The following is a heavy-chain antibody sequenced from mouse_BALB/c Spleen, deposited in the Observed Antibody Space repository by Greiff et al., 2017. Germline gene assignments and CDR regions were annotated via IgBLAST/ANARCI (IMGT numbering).Heavy chain of an antibody. CDR3: ARGEYGNSFDY. J-gene: IGHJ2*01. D-gene: IGHD2-10*02. V-gene: IGHV5-4*02. CDR1: GFTFSDYY. CDR2: ISDGGSYT. Sequence: DVKLVESGGGLVKPGGSLKLSCAASGFTFSDYYMYWVRQTPEKRLEWVATISDGGSYTYSPDSVKGRFTISRDNAKNNLYLQMSSLKSEDTAMYYCARGEYGNSFDYWGQGTTLTVSS.